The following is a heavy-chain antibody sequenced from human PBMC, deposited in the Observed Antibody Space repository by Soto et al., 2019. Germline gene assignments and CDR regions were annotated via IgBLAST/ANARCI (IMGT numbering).Heavy chain of an antibody. D-gene: IGHD4-17*01. J-gene: IGHJ4*02. CDR3: ARLGDAGDFDY. Sequence: PSETLSLTCTVSGGSISSYYWSWIRQPPGKGLEWIGYIYYSGSTNYNPSLKSRVTISVDTSENQFSLKLSSVTAADTAVYYCARLGDAGDFDYWGQGTLVTVSS. CDR2: IYYSGST. V-gene: IGHV4-59*08. CDR1: GGSISSYY.